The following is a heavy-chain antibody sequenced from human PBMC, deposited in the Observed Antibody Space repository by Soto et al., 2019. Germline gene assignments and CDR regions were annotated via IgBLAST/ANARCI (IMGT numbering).Heavy chain of an antibody. CDR1: GDSVSSNSAA. J-gene: IGHJ5*02. V-gene: IGHV6-1*01. Sequence: PSQTLSLTCAISGDSVSSNSAAWNWIRQSPSRGLEWLGRTYYRSKWYNDYAVSVKSRITINPDTSKNQLSLQLNSVTPEDTAVYYCARDPLSYCSSTSCYTRGWFDPWGQGTLVTVSS. CDR3: ARDPLSYCSSTSCYTRGWFDP. D-gene: IGHD2-2*02. CDR2: TYYRSKWYN.